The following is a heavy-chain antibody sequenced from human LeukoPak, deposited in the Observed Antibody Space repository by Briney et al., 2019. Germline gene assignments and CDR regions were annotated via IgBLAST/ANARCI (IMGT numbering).Heavy chain of an antibody. Sequence: GGSLRLSCAASGFTFISYSMNWVRQATGKGLEWVSSISGGSTYTYYADSVKGRFTISRDNAKNSLYLQMNSLRAEDTAVYYCARDTAMAQRYFDYWGQGALVTVSS. J-gene: IGHJ4*02. CDR1: GFTFISYS. V-gene: IGHV3-21*01. D-gene: IGHD5-18*01. CDR3: ARDTAMAQRYFDY. CDR2: ISGGSTYT.